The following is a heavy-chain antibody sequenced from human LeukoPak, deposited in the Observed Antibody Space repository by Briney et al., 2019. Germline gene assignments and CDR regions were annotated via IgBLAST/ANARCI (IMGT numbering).Heavy chain of an antibody. D-gene: IGHD1-1*01. Sequence: QSGGSLRLPCAGSGSSFRRFWMTWVRQAPGRGLEWVANINGDGDGKRYADSVKDRFAISRDNARSLVFLQIHSLRDEDTALYYCARDSSPDSATTYYDALDMWGQGTMVTVSS. CDR1: GSSFRRFW. J-gene: IGHJ3*02. CDR2: INGDGDGK. CDR3: ARDSSPDSATTYYDALDM. V-gene: IGHV3-7*01.